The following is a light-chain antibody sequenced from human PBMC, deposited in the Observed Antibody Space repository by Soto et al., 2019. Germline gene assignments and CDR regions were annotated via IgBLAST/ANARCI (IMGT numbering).Light chain of an antibody. J-gene: IGKJ4*01. V-gene: IGKV1-39*01. CDR1: QTISTF. CDR2: GAS. CDR3: QQSYSTLHS. Sequence: DIELTQSPSSLSASVGDRVTITCRASQTISTFLNWYQHKRGKAPKLLIHGASGLQSGVPFRFSGSGSGTDFSLTISDLQPEDSAIYYCQQSYSTLHSFGGGTQVEI.